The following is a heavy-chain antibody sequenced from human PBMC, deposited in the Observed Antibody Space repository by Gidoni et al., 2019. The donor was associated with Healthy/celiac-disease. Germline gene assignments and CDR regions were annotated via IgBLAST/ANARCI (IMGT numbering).Heavy chain of an antibody. J-gene: IGHJ4*02. Sequence: QVQLQESGPGLVKPSETLSLTCTVSGYSISSGYYWGWIRQPPGQGLEWIGSIYHSGSTYYNPSLKSRVTISVDTSKIQFSLKLSSVTAADTAVYYCARDWSGDTAMVHKPSPPDYWGQGTLVTVSS. CDR2: IYHSGST. V-gene: IGHV4-38-2*02. CDR1: GYSISSGYY. D-gene: IGHD5-18*01. CDR3: ARDWSGDTAMVHKPSPPDY.